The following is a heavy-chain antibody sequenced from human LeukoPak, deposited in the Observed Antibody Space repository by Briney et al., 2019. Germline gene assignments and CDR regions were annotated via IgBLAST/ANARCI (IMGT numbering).Heavy chain of an antibody. CDR3: ARDPSNSSGYHAHFDS. J-gene: IGHJ4*02. Sequence: ASVKVSCTASGYTFTSYGISWVRQAPGQGLEWMGWISCYNGDTIYAQNVQGRVTMATDASTRTVYIEVRYLGSDDTAMYYCARDPSNSSGYHAHFDSWGQGTLITVSS. CDR2: ISCYNGDT. D-gene: IGHD3-22*01. V-gene: IGHV1-18*01. CDR1: GYTFTSYG.